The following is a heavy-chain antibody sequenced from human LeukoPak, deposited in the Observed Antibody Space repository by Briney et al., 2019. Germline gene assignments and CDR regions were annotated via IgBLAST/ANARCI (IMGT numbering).Heavy chain of an antibody. D-gene: IGHD6-13*01. J-gene: IGHJ5*02. CDR1: GGTLSSYA. V-gene: IGHV1-69*04. CDR3: ARDSSLIAAGVWFDP. CDR2: IIPILGIA. Sequence: SVKVSCKASGGTLSSYAISWVRQAPGQGLEWMGRIIPILGIANYAQKFQGRVTITADKSTSTAYMELSSLRSEDTAVYYCARDSSLIAAGVWFDPWGQGTLVTVSS.